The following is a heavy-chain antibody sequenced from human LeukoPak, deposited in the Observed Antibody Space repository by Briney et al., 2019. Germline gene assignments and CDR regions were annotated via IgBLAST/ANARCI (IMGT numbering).Heavy chain of an antibody. D-gene: IGHD3-10*01. V-gene: IGHV1-69*05. Sequence: GASVKVSCKASGGTFSSYAISWVRQAPGQGLEWMGRIIPIFGTANYAQKFQGRVTITTDESTSTAYMELSSLRSEDTAVYYCARDWVGGWFGESLYDAFDIWGQGTMVTVSS. CDR3: ARDWVGGWFGESLYDAFDI. J-gene: IGHJ3*02. CDR1: GGTFSSYA. CDR2: IIPIFGTA.